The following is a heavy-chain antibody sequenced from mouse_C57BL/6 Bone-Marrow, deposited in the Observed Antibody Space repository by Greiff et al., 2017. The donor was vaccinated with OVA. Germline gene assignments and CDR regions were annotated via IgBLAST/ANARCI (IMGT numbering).Heavy chain of an antibody. J-gene: IGHJ3*01. Sequence: EVKVEESGGGLVKPGGSLKLSCAASGFTFSDYGMHWVRQAPEKGLEWVAYISSGSSTIYYADTVKGRFTISRDNAKNTLFLQMTSLRSEDTAMYYCARPYYSPFAYWGQGTLVTVSA. CDR1: GFTFSDYG. CDR2: ISSGSSTI. D-gene: IGHD1-1*01. V-gene: IGHV5-17*01. CDR3: ARPYYSPFAY.